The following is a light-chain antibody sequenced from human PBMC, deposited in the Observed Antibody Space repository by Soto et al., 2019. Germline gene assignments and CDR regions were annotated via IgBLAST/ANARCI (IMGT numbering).Light chain of an antibody. CDR2: DAS. J-gene: IGKJ5*01. V-gene: IGKV1-33*01. Sequence: DIQMTQSPSSLSASVGDRVTITCQASQDINNYVNWYQQKPGKAPKLLIFDASTLKTGVPSRFSGRVSWTDFTFTIRSLQPEDIATYYCQQSNDLVSFGQGTRLEIK. CDR1: QDINNY. CDR3: QQSNDLVS.